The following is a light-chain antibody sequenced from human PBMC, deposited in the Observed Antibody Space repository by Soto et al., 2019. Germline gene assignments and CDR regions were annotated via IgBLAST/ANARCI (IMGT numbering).Light chain of an antibody. CDR3: QQYNSWT. CDR2: DAS. J-gene: IGKJ1*01. V-gene: IGKV1-5*01. Sequence: DIQMTQSPSTLSSSVGDRVTITCRASQSISSWLAWYQQKPGKAPKLLLYDASGLESGVPSRVSGSGSGTEFTLSSIRLQPYDFYTYYRQQYNSWTFGQGTKVEIK. CDR1: QSISSW.